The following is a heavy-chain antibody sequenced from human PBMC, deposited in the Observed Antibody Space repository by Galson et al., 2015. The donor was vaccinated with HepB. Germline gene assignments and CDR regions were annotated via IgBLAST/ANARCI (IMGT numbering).Heavy chain of an antibody. CDR2: IYYSGST. J-gene: IGHJ5*02. D-gene: IGHD4-23*01. V-gene: IGHV4-39*01. CDR3: ASQDYGGNSGTAWFDP. CDR1: GGSISSSSYY. Sequence: LSLTCTVSGGSISSSSYYWGWIRQPPGKGLEWIGSIYYSGSTYYNPSPKSRVTISVDTSKNQFSLKLSSVTATDTAVYYCASQDYGGNSGTAWFDPWGQGTLVAVSS.